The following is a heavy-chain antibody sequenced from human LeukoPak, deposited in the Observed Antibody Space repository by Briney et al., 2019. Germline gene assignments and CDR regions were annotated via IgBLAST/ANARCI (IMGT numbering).Heavy chain of an antibody. CDR1: GFTFGDYA. Sequence: GGSLRLSCTASGFTFGDYAMSWFRQAPGKGLEWVGFIRSKAYGGTTEYAASVKGRFTISRDDSKSIAYLQMNSLKTEDTAVYYCSKKRRNYYDSSGYYENWFDPWGQGTLVTVSS. J-gene: IGHJ5*02. D-gene: IGHD3-22*01. CDR2: IRSKAYGGTT. V-gene: IGHV3-49*03. CDR3: SKKRRNYYDSSGYYENWFDP.